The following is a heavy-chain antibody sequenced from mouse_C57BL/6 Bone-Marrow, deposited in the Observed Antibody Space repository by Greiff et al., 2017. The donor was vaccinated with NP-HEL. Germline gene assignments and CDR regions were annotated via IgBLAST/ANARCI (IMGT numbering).Heavy chain of an antibody. CDR3: ARSHDGYYDYYAMDY. D-gene: IGHD2-3*01. J-gene: IGHJ4*01. V-gene: IGHV7-3*01. CDR2: IRNKANGYTT. Sequence: EVMLVESGGGLVQPGGSLSLSCAASGFTFTDYYMSWVRQPPGKALEWLGFIRNKANGYTTEYSASVKGRFTISRDTSQSILYLQMNALRAEDSATYYCARSHDGYYDYYAMDYWGQGTSVTVSS. CDR1: GFTFTDYY.